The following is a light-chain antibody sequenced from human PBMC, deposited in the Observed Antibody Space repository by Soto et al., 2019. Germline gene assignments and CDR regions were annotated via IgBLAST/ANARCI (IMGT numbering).Light chain of an antibody. CDR3: QQYGSSGT. V-gene: IGKV3-20*01. J-gene: IGKJ1*01. Sequence: EIGLTQSPCTLSLSPGERATLSCRASQSLSSTYLAWYQQKPGQAPRLLIYGASNRATGIPDRFSGSGSGTDFTLTISRLEPEDFAVYYCQQYGSSGTFGQRAKVDVK. CDR2: GAS. CDR1: QSLSSTY.